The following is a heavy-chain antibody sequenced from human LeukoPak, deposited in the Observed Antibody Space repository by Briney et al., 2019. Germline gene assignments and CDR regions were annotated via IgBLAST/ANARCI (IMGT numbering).Heavy chain of an antibody. D-gene: IGHD3-22*01. Sequence: SETLSLTYTVSGGSISSSSYYWGWIRQPPGKGLEWIGSIYYSGSTYYNPSLKSRVTISVDTSKNQFSLKLSSVTAADTAVYYCARHSDYYDSSGYPDIWGQGTMVTVSP. CDR2: IYYSGST. J-gene: IGHJ3*02. V-gene: IGHV4-39*01. CDR3: ARHSDYYDSSGYPDI. CDR1: GGSISSSSYY.